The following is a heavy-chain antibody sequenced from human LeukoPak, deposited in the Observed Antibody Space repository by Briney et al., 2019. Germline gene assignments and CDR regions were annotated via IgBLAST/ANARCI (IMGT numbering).Heavy chain of an antibody. V-gene: IGHV4-39*01. J-gene: IGHJ5*02. CDR1: GGSISSSSYY. D-gene: IGHD6-13*01. CDR3: ARLSPAGYSSNWAWFDP. CDR2: IYYSGGT. Sequence: SETLSLTCTVSGGSISSSSYYWGWIRQSPGKGLEWIGMIYYSGGTYYNPSLKSRVTISLDTSKNQFSLKVNSVTAADTAMYYCARLSPAGYSSNWAWFDPWGQGSLVAVSS.